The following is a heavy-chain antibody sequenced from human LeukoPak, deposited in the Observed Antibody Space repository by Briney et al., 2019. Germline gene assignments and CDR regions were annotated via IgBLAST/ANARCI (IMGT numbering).Heavy chain of an antibody. CDR2: ISNSDGNT. Sequence: GGSLRLSCAASGFTFSSYAMSWVRQAPGKGLEWVSTISNSDGNTYYADSVKGRFTISRDNSKNTLYLQMNSLRAEDTAVYYCARASGWELLYYFDYWGQGTLVTVSS. D-gene: IGHD2-15*01. V-gene: IGHV3-23*01. CDR3: ARASGWELLYYFDY. CDR1: GFTFSSYA. J-gene: IGHJ4*02.